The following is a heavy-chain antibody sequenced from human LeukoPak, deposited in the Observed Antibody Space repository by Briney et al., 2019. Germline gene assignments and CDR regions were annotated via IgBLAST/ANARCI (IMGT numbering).Heavy chain of an antibody. CDR3: VRDGGLEGDAFDI. D-gene: IGHD1-1*01. CDR2: IRGSGSAK. CDR1: GFTFSTYE. J-gene: IGHJ3*02. Sequence: GGSLRLSCTASGFTFSTYEMNWVRQAPGKGLEWVSYIRGSGSAKHYADSVKGRFTISRDNAKNSLYLQMNSLRADDTAVYYCVRDGGLEGDAFDIWGQGTMVTVSS. V-gene: IGHV3-48*03.